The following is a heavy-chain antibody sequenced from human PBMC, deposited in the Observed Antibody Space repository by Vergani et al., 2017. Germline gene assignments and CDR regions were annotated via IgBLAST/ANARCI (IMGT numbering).Heavy chain of an antibody. D-gene: IGHD3-22*01. Sequence: QVQLQESGPGLVKPSETLSLTCTVSGGSLSSYYWSWIRQPPGKGLEWVGYIYYSGSTNYNPSLKSRVTISVDTSKNQFSLKLRSETAADTAVYYCATSKLGYYDSSAFDIWGQGTMVTVSS. V-gene: IGHV4-59*01. CDR2: IYYSGST. CDR1: GGSLSSYY. J-gene: IGHJ3*02. CDR3: ATSKLGYYDSSAFDI.